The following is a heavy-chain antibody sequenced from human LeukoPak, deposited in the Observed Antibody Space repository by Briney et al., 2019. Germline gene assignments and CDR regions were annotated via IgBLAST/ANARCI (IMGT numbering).Heavy chain of an antibody. CDR3: ARSSPDRPGDFY. CDR2: ISNNGGYT. V-gene: IGHV3-23*01. CDR1: GFTFSSSA. J-gene: IGHJ4*02. D-gene: IGHD2-21*01. Sequence: GGSLRLSCAASGFTFSSSAMSWVRQAPGKGLEWVSAISNNGGYTYYADSVQGRFTISRDNSKNTLSLQMNSLRAEDTAVYYCARSSPDRPGDFYWGQGTLVTVSS.